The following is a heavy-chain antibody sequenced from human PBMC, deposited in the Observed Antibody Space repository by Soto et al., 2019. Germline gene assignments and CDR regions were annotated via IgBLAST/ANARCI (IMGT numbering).Heavy chain of an antibody. CDR3: ARWDSVTTLYYYYGMDV. CDR2: INHSGST. V-gene: IGHV4-34*01. J-gene: IGHJ6*04. CDR1: GGSFSGYY. D-gene: IGHD4-17*01. Sequence: PSETLSLTCAVYGGSFSGYYWSWIRQPPGKGLEWIGEINHSGSTNYNPSLKSRVTISVDTSKNQFSLKLSSVTAADTAVYYCARWDSVTTLYYYYGMDVCGKGTKGTVSS.